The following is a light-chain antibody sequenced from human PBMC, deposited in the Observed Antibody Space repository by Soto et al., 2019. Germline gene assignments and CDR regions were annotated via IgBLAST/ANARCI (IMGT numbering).Light chain of an antibody. CDR2: DVS. CDR3: CSYTSTPSYV. V-gene: IGLV2-14*01. J-gene: IGLJ1*01. CDR1: SSDIGGYKY. Sequence: QSALTQPASVSGSPGQSITISCTGTSSDIGGYKYVSWYQQHPGKAPQLMIYDVSYRPSGVSSRFSASKSGNTASLTISGLQAEDEADYYCCSYTSTPSYVFGTGTKLTV.